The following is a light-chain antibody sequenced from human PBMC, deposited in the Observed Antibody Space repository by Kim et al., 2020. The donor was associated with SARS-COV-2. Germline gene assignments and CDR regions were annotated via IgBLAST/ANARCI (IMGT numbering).Light chain of an antibody. CDR1: QTNNNK. CDR2: DAT. Sequence: SGERNSLSGRTRQTNNNKLVRKQQKPCQAPRLLIYDATTRATGVQARFIGSMAETDFTLTISSRQSEEFAVNYCQQSNDWPPLTFGQGTKVDIK. V-gene: IGKV3-15*01. J-gene: IGKJ1*01. CDR3: QQSNDWPPLT.